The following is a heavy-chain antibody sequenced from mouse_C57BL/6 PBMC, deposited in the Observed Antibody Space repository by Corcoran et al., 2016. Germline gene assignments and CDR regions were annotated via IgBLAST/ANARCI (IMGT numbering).Heavy chain of an antibody. CDR1: GFNIKDYY. CDR2: IDPEDGDT. J-gene: IGHJ3*01. Sequence: VQLQQSGAELVRPGASVKLSCTASGFNIKDYYMHWVKQRPEQGLEWIGRIDPEDGDTEYAPKFQGKATMTADTSSNTAYLQLSSLTSEDTAVYYCTLLLRSSYGGFAYWGQGTLVTVSA. CDR3: TLLLRSSYGGFAY. D-gene: IGHD1-1*01. V-gene: IGHV14-1*01.